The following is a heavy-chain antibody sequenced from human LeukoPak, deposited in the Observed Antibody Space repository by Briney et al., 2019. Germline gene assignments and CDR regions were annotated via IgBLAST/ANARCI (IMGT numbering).Heavy chain of an antibody. CDR2: FDPEDGGT. CDR1: GYTLTELS. V-gene: IGHV1-24*01. CDR3: ATDHSLGTDY. Sequence: ASVKVSCKVSGYTLTELSMHWVRQAPGKGLEWMGGFDPEDGGTIYAQKFQGRVTMTEDSSTDTAYMELSSLRSEDTAVYYCATDHSLGTDYWGQGTLVTVSS. D-gene: IGHD6-13*01. J-gene: IGHJ4*02.